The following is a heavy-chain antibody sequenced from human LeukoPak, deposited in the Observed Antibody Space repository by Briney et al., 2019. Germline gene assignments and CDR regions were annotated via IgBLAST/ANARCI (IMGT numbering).Heavy chain of an antibody. CDR3: ATYAKYCSSTSCYRYAFDI. J-gene: IGHJ3*02. Sequence: SETLSLTCTVSGGSISSSSYYWGWIRQPPGKGLEWIGSIYYSGSTYYNPSLKSRVTISVDTSKNQFSLKLSPVTAADTAVYYCATYAKYCSSTSCYRYAFDIWGQGTMVAVSS. V-gene: IGHV4-39*01. CDR1: GGSISSSSYY. D-gene: IGHD2-2*01. CDR2: IYYSGST.